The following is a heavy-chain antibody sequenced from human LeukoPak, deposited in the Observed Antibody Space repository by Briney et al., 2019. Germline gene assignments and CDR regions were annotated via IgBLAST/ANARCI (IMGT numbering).Heavy chain of an antibody. V-gene: IGHV4-34*01. Sequence: SETLSLTCAVYGGSFSGYYWSWISQPPGKGLEWIGEINHGGSTNYNPSLKSRVTISVDTSKNQFSLKLSSVTAADTAVYYCARGLLYYYDSSGYSLHFDYWGQGTLVTVSS. D-gene: IGHD3-22*01. CDR2: INHGGST. J-gene: IGHJ4*02. CDR1: GGSFSGYY. CDR3: ARGLLYYYDSSGYSLHFDY.